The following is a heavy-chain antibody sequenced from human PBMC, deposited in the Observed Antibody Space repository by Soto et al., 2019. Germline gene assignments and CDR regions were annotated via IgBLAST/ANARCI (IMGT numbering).Heavy chain of an antibody. J-gene: IGHJ6*03. CDR3: AGGVSIVVARRRLMDV. D-gene: IGHD3-22*01. CDR1: GGSIRSYC. V-gene: IGHV4-59*03. Sequence: QVQLQESGPTLVKPSETMSLTCTVSGGSIRSYCWTWIRQPPGEGLDWIGCIWNSGTTNYNPSLKSRVAISIDTQKNQFSLQLSSVTVADTAFHYCAGGVSIVVARRRLMDVWGKGTTVTVYS. CDR2: IWNSGTT.